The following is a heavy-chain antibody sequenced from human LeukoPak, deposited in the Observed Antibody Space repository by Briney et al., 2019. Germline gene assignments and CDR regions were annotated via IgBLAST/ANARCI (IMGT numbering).Heavy chain of an antibody. D-gene: IGHD2-15*01. J-gene: IGHJ4*02. V-gene: IGHV3-7*01. Sequence: GGSLRLSCATSGFTFRSYWMSWVRQAPGKGLEWVANIKQDGSEKYYVDSVKGRFTISRDNAKNSLYLQVNSLRAEDTAVYYCARDRGSYCSGGSCHFFDYWGQGTLVTVSS. CDR3: ARDRGSYCSGGSCHFFDY. CDR2: IKQDGSEK. CDR1: GFTFRSYW.